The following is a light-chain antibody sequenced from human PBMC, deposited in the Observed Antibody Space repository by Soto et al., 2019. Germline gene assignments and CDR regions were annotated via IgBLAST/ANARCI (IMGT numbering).Light chain of an antibody. CDR2: DAS. CDR3: QQRSNWPLT. Sequence: DIVLTQSPATLSLSPGERATLSCRASQSVSSYLAWYQQKPGQPPRLLIDDASNRATGIPARFSGSGSGTDFSLTISSLEPEDFAVYYCQQRSNWPLTFGGGTKVDIK. CDR1: QSVSSY. V-gene: IGKV3-11*01. J-gene: IGKJ4*01.